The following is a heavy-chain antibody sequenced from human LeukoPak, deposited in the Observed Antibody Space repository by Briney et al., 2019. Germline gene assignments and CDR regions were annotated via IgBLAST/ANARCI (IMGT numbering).Heavy chain of an antibody. CDR2: ISWNSGSI. CDR3: ARVREKSSSRYYYMDV. D-gene: IGHD6-6*01. CDR1: GFTFSSYE. Sequence: QPGGSLRLSCAASGFTFSSYEMNWVRQAPGKGLEWVSGISWNSGSIGYADSVKGRFTISRDNAKNSLYLQMNSLRAEDTALYYCARVREKSSSRYYYMDVWGKGTTVTVSS. J-gene: IGHJ6*03. V-gene: IGHV3-9*01.